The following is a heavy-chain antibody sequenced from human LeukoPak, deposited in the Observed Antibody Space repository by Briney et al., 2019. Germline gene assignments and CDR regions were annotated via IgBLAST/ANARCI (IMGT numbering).Heavy chain of an antibody. J-gene: IGHJ4*02. Sequence: PGGSLRLSCAASGFTFSSYWMSWVRQAPGKGLEWVANIRQDGSEKHYVDSVKGRFTISRDNAKNSLYLQMNSLRAEDTAVYYCARLQIAGTDYFDYWGQGTLVTVSS. V-gene: IGHV3-7*03. CDR1: GFTFSSYW. CDR2: IRQDGSEK. D-gene: IGHD6-13*01. CDR3: ARLQIAGTDYFDY.